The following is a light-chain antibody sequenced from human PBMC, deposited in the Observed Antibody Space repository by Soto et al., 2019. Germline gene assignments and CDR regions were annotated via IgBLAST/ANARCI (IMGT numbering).Light chain of an antibody. CDR2: AAS. J-gene: IGKJ1*01. CDR3: KQSYSSPGT. CDR1: QSISSY. Sequence: DIQMTQSPSSLSASVGDRVTITCRASQSISSYLNWYQQKPGKAPKLLIYAASSLQSGVPSRFSGSGSGTDFTLTISSLQPEDFATYYCKQSYSSPGTFGPGTKVEIK. V-gene: IGKV1-39*01.